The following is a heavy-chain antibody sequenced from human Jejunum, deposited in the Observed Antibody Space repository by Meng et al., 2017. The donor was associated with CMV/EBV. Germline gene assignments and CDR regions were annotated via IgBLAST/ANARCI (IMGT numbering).Heavy chain of an antibody. J-gene: IGHJ4*02. CDR3: AKDQRYCTPSSCSTGRHDY. D-gene: IGHD2-8*01. CDR2: IFTDDDT. V-gene: IGHV3-53*01. Sequence: SSNYMSWIRQAPGKGLEWVSVIFTDDDTYYADSVKGRFTISRDNSKNTVYLQMNNLRPEDTAMYYCAKDQRYCTPSSCSTGRHDYWGQGTLVTVSS. CDR1: SSNY.